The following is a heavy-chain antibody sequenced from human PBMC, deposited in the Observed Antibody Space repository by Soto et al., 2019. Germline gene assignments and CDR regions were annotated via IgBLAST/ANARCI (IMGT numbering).Heavy chain of an antibody. J-gene: IGHJ6*02. CDR3: AKEWDDCGGECRYYSGMDV. Sequence: SGFTFSSYAMTWVRQAPGKGLEWVSTIIGSGGRTYYADSVKGRFTISRVYSKNTLFLQMNSLRAEDTALYYCAKEWDDCGGECRYYSGMDVWGQGTTVTVSS. V-gene: IGHV3-23*01. D-gene: IGHD2-21*01. CDR1: GFTFSSYA. CDR2: IIGSGGRT.